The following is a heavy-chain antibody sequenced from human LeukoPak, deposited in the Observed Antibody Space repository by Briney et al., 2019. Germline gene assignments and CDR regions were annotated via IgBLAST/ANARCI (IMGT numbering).Heavy chain of an antibody. Sequence: GASVKVSCKASGGTFSSYAISWVRQAPGQGLEWMGRIIPILGIANYAQKFQGRVTITADKSTSTAYMELSSLRSEDTAVYYCARERGHIVVVTAIGLFDYWGQGTLVTVSS. CDR2: IIPILGIA. J-gene: IGHJ4*02. CDR3: ARERGHIVVVTAIGLFDY. V-gene: IGHV1-69*04. D-gene: IGHD2-21*02. CDR1: GGTFSSYA.